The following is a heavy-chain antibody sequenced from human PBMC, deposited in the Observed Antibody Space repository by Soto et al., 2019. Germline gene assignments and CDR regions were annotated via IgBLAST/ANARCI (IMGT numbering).Heavy chain of an antibody. CDR1: GGSISSYY. D-gene: IGHD6-19*01. J-gene: IGHJ4*02. Sequence: SETLSLTCTVSGGSISSYYWSWIRQPAGKGLEWIGRIYTSGSTNYNPSLKGRVTMSVDTSKNQFSLKLSSVTAADTAVYYCARDFSSGWFFDYWGQGTLVTVSS. CDR3: ARDFSSGWFFDY. V-gene: IGHV4-4*07. CDR2: IYTSGST.